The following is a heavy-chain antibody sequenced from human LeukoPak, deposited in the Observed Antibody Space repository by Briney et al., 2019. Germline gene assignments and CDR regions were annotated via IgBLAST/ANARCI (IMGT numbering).Heavy chain of an antibody. CDR1: GGSVGSGSYY. J-gene: IGHJ3*02. CDR2: IYYSGST. Sequence: SETLSLTCTVSGGSVGSGSYYWSWIRQPPGKGLEWIGYIYYSGSTNYNPSLKSRVTISVDTSKNQFSLKLSSVTAADTAVYYCARWRVPSMRDAFDIWGQGTMVTASS. V-gene: IGHV4-61*01. CDR3: ARWRVPSMRDAFDI. D-gene: IGHD3-3*01.